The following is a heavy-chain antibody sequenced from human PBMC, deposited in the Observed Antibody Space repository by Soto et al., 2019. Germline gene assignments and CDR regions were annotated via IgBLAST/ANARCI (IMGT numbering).Heavy chain of an antibody. CDR3: ARDKITGLFDY. D-gene: IGHD2-8*02. J-gene: IGHJ4*02. Sequence: SETLSLTCAVYGGSFSGYYWTWIRQPPGTGLEWIGEINHSGSTNYNPFLKSRVTISVDTSKNQFSLKLTSVTAADTAVYYCARDKITGLFDYWGQGTLVTVSS. CDR1: GGSFSGYY. V-gene: IGHV4-34*01. CDR2: INHSGST.